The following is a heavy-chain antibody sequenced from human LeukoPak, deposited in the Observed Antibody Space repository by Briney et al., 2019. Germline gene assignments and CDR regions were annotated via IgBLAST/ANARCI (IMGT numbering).Heavy chain of an antibody. J-gene: IGHJ6*02. V-gene: IGHV3-23*01. CDR3: AGSTVTTVSYYYGMDV. CDR2: ISGSGGST. CDR1: GVTFSVGA. Sequence: GGALRLSCADSGVTFSVGAISWGPDAPGKGLWSGSPISGSGGSTYYADSVKGRFTITRDNSKNTLYLQMNSLRAEDTAVYYCAGSTVTTVSYYYGMDVWGQGTTVTVSS. D-gene: IGHD4-17*01.